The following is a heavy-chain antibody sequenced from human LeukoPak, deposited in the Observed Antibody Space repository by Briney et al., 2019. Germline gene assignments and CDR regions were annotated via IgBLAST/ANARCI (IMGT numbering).Heavy chain of an antibody. J-gene: IGHJ4*02. V-gene: IGHV3-33*01. Sequence: PGGSLRLSCAASGFTFSSYGMHWVRQAPGKGLEWVAVIWYDGSNKYYADSVKGRFTISRDNSKNTLYLQMNSLRAEDTAVYYCARDAVYSSWQYYWGQGTLVTVSS. CDR2: IWYDGSNK. CDR3: ARDAVYSSWQYY. CDR1: GFTFSSYG. D-gene: IGHD6-6*01.